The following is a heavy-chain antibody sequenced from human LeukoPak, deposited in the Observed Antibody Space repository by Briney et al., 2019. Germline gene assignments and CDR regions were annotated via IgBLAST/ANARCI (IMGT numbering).Heavy chain of an antibody. J-gene: IGHJ4*02. CDR3: AKERILGYSSGCLGY. CDR1: GFTFSSYS. CDR2: ISGSGGST. V-gene: IGHV3-23*01. Sequence: GGSLRLSCAASGFTFSSYSMNWVRQAPGKGLEWVSAISGSGGSTYYADSVKGRFTISRDNSKNTLYLQMNSLRAEDTAVYYXAKERILGYSSGCLGYWGQGTLVTVSS. D-gene: IGHD6-19*01.